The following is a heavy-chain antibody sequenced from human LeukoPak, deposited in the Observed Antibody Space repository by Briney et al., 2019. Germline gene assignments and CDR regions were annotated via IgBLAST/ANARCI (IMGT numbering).Heavy chain of an antibody. CDR1: GGSISSYY. CDR2: FYSSGST. Sequence: SETLSLTCSVSGGSISSYYWSWIRQPAGKGLEWIGRFYSSGSTNYNPSLTGRVTMSVDTSKNQFSLKLSSVTAADTAVYYCARDGRGLGFYYYYMDVWGKETTVTVSS. CDR3: ARDGRGLGFYYYYMDV. V-gene: IGHV4-4*07. J-gene: IGHJ6*03.